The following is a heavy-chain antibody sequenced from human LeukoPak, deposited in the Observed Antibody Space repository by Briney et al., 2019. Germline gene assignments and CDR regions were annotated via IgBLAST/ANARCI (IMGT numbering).Heavy chain of an antibody. Sequence: GGSLRLSCAASGFTVSSNYMSWVRQAPGKGLEWVSVIYSGGSTYYADSVKGRFTISRDNSKNTLYLQMNSLRAEDTAVYYCARGAARMVEMGTMISFAYWGQGTLVTVSS. J-gene: IGHJ4*02. CDR3: ARGAARMVEMGTMISFAY. D-gene: IGHD5-24*01. V-gene: IGHV3-53*05. CDR1: GFTVSSNY. CDR2: IYSGGST.